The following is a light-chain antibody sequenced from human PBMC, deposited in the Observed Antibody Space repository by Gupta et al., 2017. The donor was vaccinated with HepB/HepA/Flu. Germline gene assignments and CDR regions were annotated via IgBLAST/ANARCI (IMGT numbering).Light chain of an antibody. V-gene: IGKV6D-21*02. CDR2: HAS. CDR1: QSIGSN. J-gene: IGKJ4*01. Sequence: EIVLTQSPDFQSVTPKEKVTITCRASQSIGSNLHWFQQKVDQSPKLLIKHASQSISGVPSRFSGSGSGTDFTLTINGLEAEDAAAYYCHQSNNFPLTFGGGTKVEIK. CDR3: HQSNNFPLT.